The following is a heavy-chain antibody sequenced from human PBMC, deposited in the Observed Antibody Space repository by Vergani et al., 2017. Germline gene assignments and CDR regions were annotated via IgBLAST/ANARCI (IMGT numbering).Heavy chain of an antibody. V-gene: IGHV3-21*01. CDR3: ARSREGSGWYYFDY. J-gene: IGHJ4*02. CDR2: ISSRSSFI. D-gene: IGHD6-19*01. CDR1: GFTFTSYS. Sequence: EVQLVESGGGLVKPGGFLRLSCAASGFTFTSYSMNWVRQAPGQGLEWVSSISSRSSFIYYADSVKGRFTISRDNAKNSLYLQMNSLRAEDTAVYYCARSREGSGWYYFDYWGQGILVTVSS.